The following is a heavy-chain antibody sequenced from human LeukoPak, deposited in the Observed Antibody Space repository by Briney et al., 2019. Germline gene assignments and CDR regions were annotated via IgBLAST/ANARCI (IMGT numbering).Heavy chain of an antibody. D-gene: IGHD1-26*01. CDR1: GFTFSSYG. Sequence: PGGSLRLSCAASGFTFSSYGMHWVRQAPGKGLEWVAVISYDGSNKYYADSVKGRFTISRGNSKNTLYLQMNSLRAEDTAVYYCAKSGDEDYWGQGTLVTVSS. J-gene: IGHJ4*02. CDR3: AKSGDEDY. V-gene: IGHV3-30*18. CDR2: ISYDGSNK.